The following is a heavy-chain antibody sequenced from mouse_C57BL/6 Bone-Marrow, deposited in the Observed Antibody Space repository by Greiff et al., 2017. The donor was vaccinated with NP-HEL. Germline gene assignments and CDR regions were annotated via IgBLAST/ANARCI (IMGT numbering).Heavy chain of an antibody. CDR1: GFTFSSYA. CDR2: ISSGGDYI. CDR3: TLIRGFAY. J-gene: IGHJ3*01. V-gene: IGHV5-9-1*02. Sequence: EVQVVESGEGLVKPGGSLKLSCAASGFTFSSYAMSWVRQTPEKRLEWVAYISSGGDYISYADTVKGRFTISRDNARNTLYLQMSSLKSEDTAIDYCTLIRGFAYWGQGTLVTVSA.